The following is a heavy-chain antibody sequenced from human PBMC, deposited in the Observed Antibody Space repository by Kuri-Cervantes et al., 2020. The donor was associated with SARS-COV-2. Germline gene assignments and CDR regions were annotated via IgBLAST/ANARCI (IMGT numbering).Heavy chain of an antibody. D-gene: IGHD3-10*01. Sequence: GGSLRLSCAVSGFTFSNYGMNWVRQAPGKGLEWVANIKQDGSEKYYVDSVKGRFTISRDNAKNSLYLQMNSLRAEDTAVYYCARTTYGSGSYWDDAFDIWGQGTMVTVSS. CDR2: IKQDGSEK. CDR3: ARTTYGSGSYWDDAFDI. CDR1: GFTFSNYG. V-gene: IGHV3-7*01. J-gene: IGHJ3*02.